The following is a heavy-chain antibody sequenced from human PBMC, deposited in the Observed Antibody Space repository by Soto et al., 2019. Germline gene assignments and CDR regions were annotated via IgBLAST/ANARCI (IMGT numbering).Heavy chain of an antibody. CDR3: ARVYYDFWSGYSSNYGMDV. J-gene: IGHJ6*02. D-gene: IGHD3-3*01. CDR2: TYYRSKWYN. Sequence: SQTLSLTCAISGDSVSSNSAAWKWVRQSPSRGLGWLGRTYYRSKWYNDYAVSGKSRITINPDTSKNQFSLQLNSVTPEDTAVYYCARVYYDFWSGYSSNYGMDVWGQGTTVTVSS. CDR1: GDSVSSNSAA. V-gene: IGHV6-1*01.